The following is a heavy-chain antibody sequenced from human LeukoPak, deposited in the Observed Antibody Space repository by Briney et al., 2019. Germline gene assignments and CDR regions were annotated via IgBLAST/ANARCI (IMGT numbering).Heavy chain of an antibody. J-gene: IGHJ4*02. CDR1: GFTFTNAW. Sequence: GGSLRLSCAASGFTFTNAWMNWVRQPPGKGLEWVGRIFSKTDGGATDYAAPVKGRFIISRDDSKNTLYLQMNSLQTEDTAVYYRTDWDAARFDYWGQGSLVTVSS. CDR2: IFSKTDGGAT. D-gene: IGHD1-1*01. V-gene: IGHV3-15*01. CDR3: TDWDAARFDY.